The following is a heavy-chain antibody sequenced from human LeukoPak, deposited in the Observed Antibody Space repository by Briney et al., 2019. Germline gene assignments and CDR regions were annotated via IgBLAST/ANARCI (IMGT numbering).Heavy chain of an antibody. Sequence: PSEALSLTCAVFGGSFSGYYWIWIRHPPGKGLEWIGEINHSGSINYNSSLKSRVTISVDTSKNQFSLKVSSVTAADTAVYYCARRMGRRFGERYYYYHYMDVWGKGTTVTISS. D-gene: IGHD3-10*01. CDR2: INHSGSI. V-gene: IGHV4-34*01. CDR1: GGSFSGYY. J-gene: IGHJ6*03. CDR3: ARRMGRRFGERYYYYHYMDV.